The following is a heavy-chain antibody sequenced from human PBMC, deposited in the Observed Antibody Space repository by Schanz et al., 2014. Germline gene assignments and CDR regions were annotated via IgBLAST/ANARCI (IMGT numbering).Heavy chain of an antibody. CDR3: ARLRRRIAAPRTPSFGNCYCYAMDD. J-gene: IGHJ6*02. D-gene: IGHD6-6*01. CDR1: GFIFSSYG. Sequence: QVQLVESGGGVVQPGRSLRLSCAASGFIFSSYGLHWVRPAPGKGLEWVAFIWYDGNNKYYADSVKGRFTISRDNSKNTQNLQMNSLRAEDTAVEFGARLRRRIAAPRTPSFGNCYCYAMDDWGQGTTVTVSS. CDR2: IWYDGNNK. V-gene: IGHV3-33*01.